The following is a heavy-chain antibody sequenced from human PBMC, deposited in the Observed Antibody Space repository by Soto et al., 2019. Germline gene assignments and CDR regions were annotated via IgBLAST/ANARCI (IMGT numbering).Heavy chain of an antibody. Sequence: PGGSLILSCAASGFTVSSNYMSWVRQAPGKGLEWVSVIYSGGSTYYADSVKGRFTISRDNSKNTLYLQMNSLRAEDTAVYYCARASYSYGPLDYWGQGTLVTVSS. D-gene: IGHD5-18*01. V-gene: IGHV3-53*01. CDR2: IYSGGST. CDR3: ARASYSYGPLDY. J-gene: IGHJ4*02. CDR1: GFTVSSNY.